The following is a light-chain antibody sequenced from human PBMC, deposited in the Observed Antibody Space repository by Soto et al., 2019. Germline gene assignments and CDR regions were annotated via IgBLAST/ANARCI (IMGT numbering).Light chain of an antibody. CDR2: RNN. CDR3: AAWDDSLSGRV. V-gene: IGLV1-47*01. Sequence: QSVLTQPPSASGTPGQRVTISCSGSSSNIGSHYVYWYQQLPGTAPKLLIYRNNQRPSGVPDRFSGSKSGTSASLAISGLRPEDEADYYCAAWDDSLSGRVFGGGTKLTVL. CDR1: SSNIGSHY. J-gene: IGLJ2*01.